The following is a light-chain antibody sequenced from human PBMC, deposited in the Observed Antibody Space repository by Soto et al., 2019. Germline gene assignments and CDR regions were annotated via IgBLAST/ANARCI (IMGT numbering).Light chain of an antibody. J-gene: IGLJ1*01. V-gene: IGLV2-14*01. CDR1: NSDVGGYNY. Sequence: QSVLTQPASVSGSPGQSITISCTGTNSDVGGYNYVSWYQQHPCKAPELMIYEVSHRPSGVTNLFSGSKSDNTASLTISGLQDEEEADYSCSSYTTISTLYVCGTGSTVTVL. CDR3: SSYTTISTLYV. CDR2: EVS.